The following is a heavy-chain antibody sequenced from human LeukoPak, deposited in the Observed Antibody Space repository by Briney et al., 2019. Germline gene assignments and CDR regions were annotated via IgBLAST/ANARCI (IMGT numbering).Heavy chain of an antibody. D-gene: IGHD3-10*01. Sequence: SQTLSLTCTVSGGSISSGDYYWSWIRQPPGKGLEWIGYIYYSGSTYYNPSLKSRVTISVDTSKNQFSLKLSSVTAADTAVYYCASRTYYYGSGSYYNPRWFDPWGQGTLVTVSS. V-gene: IGHV4-30-4*01. CDR2: IYYSGST. CDR3: ASRTYYYGSGSYYNPRWFDP. CDR1: GGSISSGDYY. J-gene: IGHJ5*02.